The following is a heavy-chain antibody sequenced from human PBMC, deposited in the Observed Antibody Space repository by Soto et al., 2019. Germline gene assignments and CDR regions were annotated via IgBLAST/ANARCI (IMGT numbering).Heavy chain of an antibody. CDR1: GGSVTTSGFY. Sequence: SETLSLTCTVSGGSVTTSGFYWSWIRQHPGKGLEWIGYIYSSGYTSYNPSLKSRVTISLDTSKNQFSLKLSSVTAADTAVYYCARAVAGKSHPFDYWGHGTLVTVSS. CDR3: ARAVAGKSHPFDY. V-gene: IGHV4-31*03. J-gene: IGHJ4*01. CDR2: IYSSGYT. D-gene: IGHD6-19*01.